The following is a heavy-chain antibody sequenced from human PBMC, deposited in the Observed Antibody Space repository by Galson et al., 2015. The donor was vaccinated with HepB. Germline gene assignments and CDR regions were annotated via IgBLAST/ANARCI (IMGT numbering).Heavy chain of an antibody. CDR1: GFTFSSYV. J-gene: IGHJ6*03. V-gene: IGHV3-30*03. CDR3: ARSGYYYYYYMDV. CDR2: ISYDGSNK. Sequence: SLRLSCAASGFTFSSYVMHWVRQAPGKGLEWVAVISYDGSNKYYADSVKGRFTISRDNSKNTLYLQMNSLRAEDTAVYYCARSGYYYYYYMDVWGKGTTVTVSS. D-gene: IGHD3-10*01.